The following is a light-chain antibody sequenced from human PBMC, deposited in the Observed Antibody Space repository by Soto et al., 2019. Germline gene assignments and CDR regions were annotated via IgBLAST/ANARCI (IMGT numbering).Light chain of an antibody. CDR3: SSYAGSNNPYV. CDR1: SSDVGGYNY. Sequence: QSALTQPPSASGSPGPSVTISCTGTSSDVGGYNYVSWYQQHPGKVPKVMIYEVSKRPSGVPDRFSGSKSGNTASLTVSGLQAEDEADYYCSSYAGSNNPYVFGTGTKLTVL. CDR2: EVS. J-gene: IGLJ1*01. V-gene: IGLV2-8*01.